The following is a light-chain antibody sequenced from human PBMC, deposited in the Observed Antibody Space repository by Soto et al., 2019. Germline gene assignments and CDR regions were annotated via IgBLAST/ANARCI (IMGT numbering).Light chain of an antibody. CDR2: KAS. CDR3: QQYETYYT. V-gene: IGKV1-5*03. J-gene: IGKJ2*01. Sequence: DIKMTQSPSTLSASVGDRVTITCRASQSISNWLAWYQQKPGKAPNLLIYKASNLESGVPARFSGSGSGTEFTLTISGLQRDDFATYYCQQYETYYTFGQGTKLEIK. CDR1: QSISNW.